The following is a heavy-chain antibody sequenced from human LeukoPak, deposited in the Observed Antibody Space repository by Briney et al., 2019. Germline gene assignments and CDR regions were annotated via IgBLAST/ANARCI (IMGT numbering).Heavy chain of an antibody. J-gene: IGHJ4*02. V-gene: IGHV1-46*01. CDR1: GYTFTGYY. D-gene: IGHD2-21*02. Sequence: GASVKVSCKASGYTFTGYYMHWVRQAPGQGLEWVGIINPSGGSTSYAQKFQGRVTMTRDTSTSTVYMELSSLRSEDTAVYYCAREPLLPYCGGDCVRYYFDYWGQGTLVTVSS. CDR3: AREPLLPYCGGDCVRYYFDY. CDR2: INPSGGST.